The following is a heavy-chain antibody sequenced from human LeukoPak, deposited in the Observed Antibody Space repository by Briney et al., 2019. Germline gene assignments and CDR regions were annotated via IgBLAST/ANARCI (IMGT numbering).Heavy chain of an antibody. V-gene: IGHV1-18*01. Sequence: SVKVSCKASGYTFTSYGISWVRQAPGQGLEWMGWISAYNGNTNYAQKLQGRVTMTTDTSTSTAYMELRSLRSDDTAVYYCARGSVRFLEWTPFDYWGQGTLVTVSS. D-gene: IGHD3-3*01. CDR3: ARGSVRFLEWTPFDY. CDR2: ISAYNGNT. J-gene: IGHJ4*02. CDR1: GYTFTSYG.